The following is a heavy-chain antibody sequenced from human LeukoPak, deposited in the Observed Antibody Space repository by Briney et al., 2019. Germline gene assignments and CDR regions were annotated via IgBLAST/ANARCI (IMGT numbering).Heavy chain of an antibody. CDR2: IYYSGST. V-gene: IGHV4-59*08. CDR1: GASISSYY. Sequence: SETLSLTCTVSGASISSYYWSWIRQPPGKGLEWIGYIYYSGSTNYNPSLKSRVTISVDTSKNQFSLKLSSVTAADTAVYYCARSGSYAAAGDYWGQGTLVTVSS. D-gene: IGHD2-15*01. CDR3: ARSGSYAAAGDY. J-gene: IGHJ4*02.